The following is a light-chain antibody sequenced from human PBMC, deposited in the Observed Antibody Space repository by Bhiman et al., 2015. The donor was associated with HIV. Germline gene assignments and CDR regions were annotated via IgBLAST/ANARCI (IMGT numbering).Light chain of an antibody. J-gene: IGLJ1*01. CDR2: YPN. CDR1: NVGTNS. Sequence: SPVLTQPLSVSVAPGRTATITCVGNNVGTNSVHWYRQRPGQAPQLVIVYPNDRPSGIPDRFSGSYSGNAATLTISGAEAGDEADYYCQVWDSSSDRYVFGTGTKVTVL. CDR3: QVWDSSSDRYV. V-gene: IGLV3-21*04.